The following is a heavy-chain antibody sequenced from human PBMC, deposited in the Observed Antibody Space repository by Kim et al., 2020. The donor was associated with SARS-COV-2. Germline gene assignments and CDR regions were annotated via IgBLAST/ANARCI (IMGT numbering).Heavy chain of an antibody. CDR3: ARLFTGTTYGMDV. CDR1: GYSFSTYW. Sequence: GESLKISCKGSGYSFSTYWITWVRQMPGKGLEWMGRIDPSDSYTNYSPSFQGHVTISVDNSISTAYLQWSSLKAPDTAMYYCARLFTGTTYGMDVWGQGTTVIVSS. J-gene: IGHJ6*02. CDR2: IDPSDSYT. D-gene: IGHD1-7*01. V-gene: IGHV5-10-1*01.